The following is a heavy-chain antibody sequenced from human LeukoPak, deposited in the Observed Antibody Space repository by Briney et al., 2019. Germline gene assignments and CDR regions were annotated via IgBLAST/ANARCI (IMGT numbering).Heavy chain of an antibody. CDR3: ATDTYSGSYRWFDP. CDR2: FDPEDGET. CDR1: GYTLTELS. V-gene: IGHV1-24*01. J-gene: IGHJ5*02. Sequence: ASVKVSCKVSGYTLTELSMHWVRQAPGKGLEWMGGFDPEDGETIYAQKFQGRVTMTEGTSTDTAYMELSSLRSEDTVVYYCATDTYSGSYRWFDPWGQGTLVTVSS. D-gene: IGHD1-26*01.